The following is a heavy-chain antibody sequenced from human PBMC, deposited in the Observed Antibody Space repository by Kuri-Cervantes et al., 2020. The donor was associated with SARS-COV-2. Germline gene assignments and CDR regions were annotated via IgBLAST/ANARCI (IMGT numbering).Heavy chain of an antibody. Sequence: GESLKISCAASGFTFSSYGMHWVRQAPGKGLEWVAVIWYDGSNKYYADSVKGRFTISRDNSKNTLYLQMNSLRAEDTAVYYCARELCSNPYYYYGTDVWGQGTTVTVSS. CDR2: IWYDGSNK. D-gene: IGHD4-11*01. CDR1: GFTFSSYG. J-gene: IGHJ6*02. V-gene: IGHV3-33*08. CDR3: ARELCSNPYYYYGTDV.